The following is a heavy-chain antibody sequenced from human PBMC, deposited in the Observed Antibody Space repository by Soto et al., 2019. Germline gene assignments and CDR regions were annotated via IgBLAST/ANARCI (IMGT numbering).Heavy chain of an antibody. CDR3: AGGIGSYYDSSGYYH. D-gene: IGHD3-22*01. Sequence: SETLSLTCTVSGGSISSGGYYWGWIRQPPGKGLEWIGSIYYSGSTNYNPSLKSRVIISVDTSKNQFSVRLSSVTAADTAVYYCAGGIGSYYDSSGYYHWGQGTLVTVSS. V-gene: IGHV4-39*01. CDR1: GGSISSGGYY. CDR2: IYYSGST. J-gene: IGHJ5*02.